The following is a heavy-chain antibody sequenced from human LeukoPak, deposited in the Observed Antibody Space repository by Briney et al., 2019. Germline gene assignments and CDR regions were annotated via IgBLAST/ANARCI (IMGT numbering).Heavy chain of an antibody. D-gene: IGHD5-12*01. CDR1: GYTFTHYG. V-gene: IGHV3-30*03. CDR3: ARDPLDISRWTNAFDI. J-gene: IGHJ3*02. Sequence: GGSLRLSCVISGYTFTHYGFHWVRQAPGKALEWVAFISYDGNNKYEDSVKGRFTISRDNSKSTLHLQMNGLRAEDTAVYYCARDPLDISRWTNAFDIWGQGTTDIVS. CDR2: ISYDGNNK.